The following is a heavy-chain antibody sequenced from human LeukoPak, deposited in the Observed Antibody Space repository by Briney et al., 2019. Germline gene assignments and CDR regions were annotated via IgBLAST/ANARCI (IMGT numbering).Heavy chain of an antibody. J-gene: IGHJ4*02. CDR3: ARIRTAGGPEY. Sequence: ASVTVSCKASGYSFTSYYMHWVRQAPGQGLEWMGIINPSGGSTNYAQKFQGRVTMTRDASTSTVYMELSSLKSEDTAVYYCARIRTAGGPEYWGQGTLGTVSS. V-gene: IGHV1-46*01. CDR2: INPSGGST. D-gene: IGHD6-13*01. CDR1: GYSFTSYY.